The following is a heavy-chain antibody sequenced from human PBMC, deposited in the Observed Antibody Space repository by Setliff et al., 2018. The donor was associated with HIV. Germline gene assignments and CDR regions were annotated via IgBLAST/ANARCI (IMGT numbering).Heavy chain of an antibody. CDR2: MYYSGNT. V-gene: IGHV4-39*01. J-gene: IGHJ6*03. CDR3: ARHMEYYYYYMDV. CDR1: GGSISSSTYY. Sequence: SETLSLTCAVSGGSISSSTYYWAWIRQPPGKGLEWIATMYYSGNTYYNPSLKSRVTVFVDTSKNELSLKLSSVSAADTAVYYCARHMEYYYYYMDVWGEGTTVTSP. D-gene: IGHD1-1*01.